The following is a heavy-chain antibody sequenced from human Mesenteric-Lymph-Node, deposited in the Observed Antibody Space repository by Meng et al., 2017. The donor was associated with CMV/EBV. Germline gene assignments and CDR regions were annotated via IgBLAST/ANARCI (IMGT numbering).Heavy chain of an antibody. CDR3: ARVEDIGWYTKIY. J-gene: IGHJ4*02. V-gene: IGHV1-8*02. D-gene: IGHD6-19*01. CDR1: GYTFTSYG. Sequence: GESLKISCKASGYTFTSYGINWVRQATGQGLEWMGWMNPNRGNTDYAQKFQGRVTMTRDTSISTAYMELSSLRSEDTAVYYCARVEDIGWYTKIYWGQGTLVTVSS. CDR2: MNPNRGNT.